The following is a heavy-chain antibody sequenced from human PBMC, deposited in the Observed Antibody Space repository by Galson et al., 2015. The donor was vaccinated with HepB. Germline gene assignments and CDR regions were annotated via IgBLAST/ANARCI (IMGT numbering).Heavy chain of an antibody. CDR1: GFTFNSYW. D-gene: IGHD3-22*01. V-gene: IGHV3-74*03. J-gene: IGHJ3*01. CDR2: VNTDGTET. CDR3: VRGGTGYFRRFHGDAFDV. Sequence: SLRLSCAASGFTFNSYWMHWVRQAPGKGLMWISRVNTDGTETTYADSVKGRFTISRDNAKNTYYLQMNSLSPEDTAIYYCVRGGTGYFRRFHGDAFDVWGLGTMVTVSS.